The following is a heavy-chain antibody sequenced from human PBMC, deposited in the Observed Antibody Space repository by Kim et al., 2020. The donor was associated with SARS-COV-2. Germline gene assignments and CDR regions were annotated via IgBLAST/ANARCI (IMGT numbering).Heavy chain of an antibody. V-gene: IGHV4-39*01. D-gene: IGHD6-13*01. CDR3: ARLFRLQLVRLSAFDI. CDR1: GGSISSSSYY. J-gene: IGHJ3*02. Sequence: SETLSLTCTVSGGSISSSSYYWGWIRQPPGKGLEWIGSIYYSGSTYYNPSLKSRVTISVDTSKNQFSLKLSSVTAADTAVYYCARLFRLQLVRLSAFDIWGQGTMVTVSS. CDR2: IYYSGST.